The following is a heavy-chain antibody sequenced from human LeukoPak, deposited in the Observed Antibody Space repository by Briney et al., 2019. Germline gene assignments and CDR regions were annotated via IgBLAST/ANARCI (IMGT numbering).Heavy chain of an antibody. CDR1: GITLSNYG. CDR2: ISGSGGST. CDR3: AKRGVVIRVILVGFHKEAYYFDS. Sequence: GGSLRLSCAVSGITLSNYGMSWVRQAPGKGLEWVAGISGSGGSTNYADSVKGRLTISRDSAKNTLYLQMNSLRAGDTAVYFCAKRGVVIRVILVGFHKEAYYFDSWGQGALVTVSS. D-gene: IGHD3-10*01. V-gene: IGHV3-23*01. J-gene: IGHJ4*02.